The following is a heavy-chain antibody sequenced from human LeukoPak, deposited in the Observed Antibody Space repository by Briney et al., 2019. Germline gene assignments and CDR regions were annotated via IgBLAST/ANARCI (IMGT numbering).Heavy chain of an antibody. CDR1: GFTFSSYA. CDR3: ARWKGSGHPYYFDY. J-gene: IGHJ4*02. Sequence: GRSLRLSCAASGFTFSSYAMHWVRQAPGKGLEWVSAIGVSGGNTYYADSVKGRFAISRDNSKNTLYLQMNSLRAEDTAVYYCARWKGSGHPYYFDYWGRGTLVTVSS. D-gene: IGHD3-10*01. CDR2: IGVSGGNT. V-gene: IGHV3-23*01.